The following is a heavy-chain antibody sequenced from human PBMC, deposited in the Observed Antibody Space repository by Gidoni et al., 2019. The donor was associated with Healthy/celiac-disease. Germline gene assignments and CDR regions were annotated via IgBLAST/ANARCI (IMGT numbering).Heavy chain of an antibody. V-gene: IGHV4-59*08. D-gene: IGHD2-15*01. CDR2: IYYSGST. Sequence: QVQLQESGPGLVKPSATLSLTCTVSGGSISSYYWSWIRQPPGKGLEWIGYIYYSGSTNYNPSLKSRVTISVDTSKNQFSLKLSSVTAADTAVYYCARHLSIVAATFGFDYWGQGTLVTVSS. CDR3: ARHLSIVAATFGFDY. J-gene: IGHJ4*02. CDR1: GGSISSYY.